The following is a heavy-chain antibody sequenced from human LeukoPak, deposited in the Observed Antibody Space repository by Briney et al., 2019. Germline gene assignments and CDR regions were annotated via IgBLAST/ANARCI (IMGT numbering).Heavy chain of an antibody. J-gene: IGHJ6*02. D-gene: IGHD6-13*01. CDR1: GFTFSSYA. CDR2: ISGSGGST. Sequence: GGSLRLSCAASGFTFSSYAMSWVRQAPGKGLEWVSVISGSGGSTYYADSVKGRFTISRDNSKNTLYLQMNSLRAEDTAVYYCAKVSLIAAAATGGMDVWGQGTTVTVSS. V-gene: IGHV3-23*01. CDR3: AKVSLIAAAATGGMDV.